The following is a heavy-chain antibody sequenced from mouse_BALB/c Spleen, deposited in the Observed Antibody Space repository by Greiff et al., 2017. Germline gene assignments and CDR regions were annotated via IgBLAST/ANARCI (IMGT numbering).Heavy chain of an antibody. Sequence: EVQRVESGGGLVKPGGSLKLSCAASGFAFSSYDMSWVRQTPEKRLEWVAYISSGGGSTYYPDTVKGRFTISRDNAKNTLYLQMSSLKSEDTAMYYCASLYGSSYWYFDVWGAGTTVTVSS. CDR1: GFAFSSYD. V-gene: IGHV5-12-1*01. J-gene: IGHJ1*01. CDR2: ISSGGGST. D-gene: IGHD1-1*01. CDR3: ASLYGSSYWYFDV.